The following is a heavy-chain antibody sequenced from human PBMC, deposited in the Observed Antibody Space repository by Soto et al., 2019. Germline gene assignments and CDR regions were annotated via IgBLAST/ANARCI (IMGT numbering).Heavy chain of an antibody. Sequence: PDNLSHTCSFSGGSVSSGSFHWSWIRQPPGKGLQFIGSIFYNGTANYSPSLKNRVSISIDTSQSQFFLQLISVAAADTAVYYCARIGGLDDIDFWGKGSLV. V-gene: IGHV4-61*01. CDR2: IFYNGTA. CDR1: GGSVSSGSFH. D-gene: IGHD6-25*01. CDR3: ARIGGLDDIDF. J-gene: IGHJ4*02.